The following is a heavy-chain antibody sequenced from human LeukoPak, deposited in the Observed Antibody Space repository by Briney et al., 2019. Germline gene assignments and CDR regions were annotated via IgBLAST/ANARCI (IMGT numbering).Heavy chain of an antibody. V-gene: IGHV3-23*01. J-gene: IGHJ4*02. CDR1: GFTFSNYA. CDR3: AKDETGEGYNAI. CDR2: IDGGGGRT. D-gene: IGHD5-24*01. Sequence: GGSLRLSCVASGFTFSNYAMSWVRQTPGKRLEWVSLIDGGGGRTYYADSVKGRFTISRENSKNTLYLQINSLRAEDTGVYYCAKDETGEGYNAIWGQRTLVAVSS.